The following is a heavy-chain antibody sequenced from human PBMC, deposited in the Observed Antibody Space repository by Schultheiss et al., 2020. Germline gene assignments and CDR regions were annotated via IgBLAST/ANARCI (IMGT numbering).Heavy chain of an antibody. CDR2: MNPNSGNT. Sequence: AAVKVSCKASGGTFSSYAISWVRQAPGQGLEWMGWMNPNSGNTGYAQKLQGRVTMTTDTSTSTAYMELSSLRSEDTAVYYCARGAVGYHYYFDYWGQGTLVTVAS. V-gene: IGHV1-8*02. D-gene: IGHD2-15*01. CDR3: ARGAVGYHYYFDY. J-gene: IGHJ4*02. CDR1: GGTFSSYA.